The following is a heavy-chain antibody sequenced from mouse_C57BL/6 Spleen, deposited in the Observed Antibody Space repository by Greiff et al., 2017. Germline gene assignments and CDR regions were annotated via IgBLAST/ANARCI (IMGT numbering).Heavy chain of an antibody. CDR2: ISDGGSYT. J-gene: IGHJ4*01. Sequence: EVHLVESGGGLVKPGGSLKLSCAASGFTFSSYAMSWVRQTPEKRLEWVATISDGGSYTYYPDNVKGRFTISRDNAKNNLYLQMSHLKSEDTAMYYCARDLPYGNYAMDYWGQGTSVTVSS. D-gene: IGHD2-1*01. CDR1: GFTFSSYA. V-gene: IGHV5-4*01. CDR3: ARDLPYGNYAMDY.